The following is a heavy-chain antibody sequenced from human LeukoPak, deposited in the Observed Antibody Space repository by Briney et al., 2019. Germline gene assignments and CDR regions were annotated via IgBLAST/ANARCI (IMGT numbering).Heavy chain of an antibody. Sequence: GGSLRLSCAASGFTLRDYYMSWIRQAPGKGLECVSYISSADSTTYYADSVKGRFTISRDNAKNSLHLQMNSLRAEDTAIYYCTRDLLADYHYYMGVWGKGTTVTVSS. CDR3: TRDLLADYHYYMGV. CDR2: ISSADSTT. V-gene: IGHV3-11*04. CDR1: GFTLRDYY. J-gene: IGHJ6*03.